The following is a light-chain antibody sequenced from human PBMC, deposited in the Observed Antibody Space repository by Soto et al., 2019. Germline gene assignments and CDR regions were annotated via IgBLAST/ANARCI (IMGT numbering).Light chain of an antibody. CDR3: QQFNNWPVT. V-gene: IGKV1-39*01. Sequence: DIQMTQSPSSLSASVGDRVTITCRASQSITSYLNWYQQKPGKAPNLLIYTASSLQSGVPSRFSGTASGTDFTLTINSLQPEDFATYYCQQFNNWPVTFGPGTKVDIK. CDR1: QSITSY. CDR2: TAS. J-gene: IGKJ3*01.